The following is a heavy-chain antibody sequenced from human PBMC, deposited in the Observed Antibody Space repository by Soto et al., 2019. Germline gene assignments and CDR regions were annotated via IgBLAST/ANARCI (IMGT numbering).Heavy chain of an antibody. V-gene: IGHV3-15*01. CDR3: TTWYSSSWWAQYFQH. D-gene: IGHD6-13*01. CDR1: GFTVSNAW. CDR2: IKTKTDGGTT. J-gene: IGHJ1*01. Sequence: GGSLRPSCAASGFTVSNAWMSWVRQAPGKGLEWVGRIKTKTDGGTTDYAAPVKGRFTISRDDSKNTLYLPMNSLKTEDTAVYYCTTWYSSSWWAQYFQHWGQGTLVTVSS.